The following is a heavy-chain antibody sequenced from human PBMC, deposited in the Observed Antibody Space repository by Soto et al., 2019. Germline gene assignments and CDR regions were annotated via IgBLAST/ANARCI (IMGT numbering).Heavy chain of an antibody. CDR2: IYYSGST. CDR1: GGSTSSYY. CDR3: ARGGPMITFGGVIVHQGWFDP. V-gene: IGHV4-59*01. D-gene: IGHD3-16*01. J-gene: IGHJ5*02. Sequence: LSLTCTVSGGSTSSYYWSWIRQPPGKGLEWIGYIYYSGSTNYNPSLKSRVTISVDTSKNQFSLKLSSVTAADTAVYYCARGGPMITFGGVIVHQGWFDPWGQGTLVTVSS.